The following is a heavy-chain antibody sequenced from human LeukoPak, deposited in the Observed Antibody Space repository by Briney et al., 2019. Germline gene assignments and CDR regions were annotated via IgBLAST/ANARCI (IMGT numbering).Heavy chain of an antibody. V-gene: IGHV1-46*01. J-gene: IGHJ4*02. CDR1: GYTFTSYY. CDR2: INPSGGST. CDR3: ARGNIEMATMAAFDY. Sequence: ASVKVSCKASGYTFTSYYMHWVRQAPGQGLEWMGIINPSGGSTSYAQKFQGRVTMTRDTSTSTVYMELSSLRSEDTAVYYCARGNIEMATMAAFDYWGQGTLVTVSS. D-gene: IGHD5-24*01.